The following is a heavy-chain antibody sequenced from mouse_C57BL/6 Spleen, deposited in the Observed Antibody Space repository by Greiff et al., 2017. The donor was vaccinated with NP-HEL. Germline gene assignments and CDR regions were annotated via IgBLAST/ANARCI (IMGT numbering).Heavy chain of an antibody. CDR3: ARGGTTVAPYYFDY. CDR2: IYPRSGNT. CDR1: GYTFTSYG. V-gene: IGHV1-81*01. J-gene: IGHJ2*01. D-gene: IGHD1-1*01. Sequence: QVQLQQSGAELARPGASVKLSCKASGYTFTSYGISWVKQRTGQGLEWIGEIYPRSGNTYYNEKFKGKATLTADKSSSTAYMELRSLTSEDSAVYFCARGGTTVAPYYFDYWGQGTTLTVSS.